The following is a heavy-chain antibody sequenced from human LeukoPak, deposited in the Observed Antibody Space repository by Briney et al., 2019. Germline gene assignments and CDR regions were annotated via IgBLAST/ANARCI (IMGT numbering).Heavy chain of an antibody. V-gene: IGHV1-18*04. D-gene: IGHD3-22*01. CDR3: ARDKLAPPLYYYDSSGSDFDY. CDR1: GYTFTGYY. CDR2: ISGYNANT. J-gene: IGHJ4*02. Sequence: GASVKVSCKASGYTFTGYYMHWVRQAPGQGLEWMGWISGYNANTNYAQKLQGRITMTTDTSTSTAYMELRSLRSDDTAVYYCARDKLAPPLYYYDSSGSDFDYWGQGTLVTVSS.